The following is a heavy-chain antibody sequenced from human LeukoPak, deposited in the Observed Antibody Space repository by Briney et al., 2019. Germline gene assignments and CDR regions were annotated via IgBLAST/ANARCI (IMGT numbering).Heavy chain of an antibody. CDR1: GGSCDDYY. J-gene: IGHJ4*02. CDR3: ARGRDRSKTGDH. V-gene: IGHV4-34*01. CDR2: IHPSGIF. D-gene: IGHD5-24*01. Sequence: SETLSLTCAVYGGSCDDYYCSWIRQPPGKGLEWIGEIHPSGIFYYNSSLMSRVTISIDTSKSQFSLKLTPVTAADTAFYYCARGRDRSKTGDHWGQGSLVTVSS.